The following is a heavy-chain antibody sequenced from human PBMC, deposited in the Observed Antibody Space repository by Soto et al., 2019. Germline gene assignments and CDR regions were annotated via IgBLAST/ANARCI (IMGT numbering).Heavy chain of an antibody. Sequence: QVQLVQSGAEVKKPGSSVKVSCKASGGTFSSHGISWVRQAPGQGLEWMGGIVPIFGTADDAQRFRGRVTTTADESTSTAYMELSSLRSEATAVYYCARGRYSGYDMPDTYYYYNYGMDVWGQGTTVTVSS. D-gene: IGHD5-12*01. V-gene: IGHV1-69*12. CDR2: IVPIFGTA. J-gene: IGHJ6*02. CDR1: GGTFSSHG. CDR3: ARGRYSGYDMPDTYYYYNYGMDV.